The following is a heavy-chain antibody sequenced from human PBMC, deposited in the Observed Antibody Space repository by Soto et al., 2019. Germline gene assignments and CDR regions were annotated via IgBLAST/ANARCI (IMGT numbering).Heavy chain of an antibody. CDR1: GGSISSSSYY. CDR2: IYYSGST. D-gene: IGHD6-13*01. Sequence: SETLSLTCTVSGGSISSSSYYWRWIRQPPGKGLEWIGSIYYSGSTYYNPSLKSRVTISVDTSKNQFSLKLSSVTAADTAVYYCARHIIAAAGTFYFDYWGQGTQVTVSS. CDR3: ARHIIAAAGTFYFDY. V-gene: IGHV4-39*01. J-gene: IGHJ4*02.